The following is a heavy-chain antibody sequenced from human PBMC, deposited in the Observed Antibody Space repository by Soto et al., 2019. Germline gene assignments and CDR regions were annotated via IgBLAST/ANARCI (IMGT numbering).Heavy chain of an antibody. CDR3: AIGGRFLEWLLPFDY. Sequence: PGGSLSLSCAASGFTFSSYAMSWVRQAPGKGLEWVSAISGSGSSTYYADSVKGRFTISRDNSKNTLYLQMNSLRAEDTAVYYCAIGGRFLEWLLPFDYWGQGTLVTSPQ. D-gene: IGHD3-3*01. J-gene: IGHJ4*02. V-gene: IGHV3-23*01. CDR1: GFTFSSYA. CDR2: ISGSGSST.